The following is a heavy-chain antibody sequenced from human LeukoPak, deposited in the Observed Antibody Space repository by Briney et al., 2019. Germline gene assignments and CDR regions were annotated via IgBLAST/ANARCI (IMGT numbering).Heavy chain of an antibody. J-gene: IGHJ6*02. CDR1: GYTFTGYY. Sequence: GASVKVSCKASGYTFTGYYMHWVRQAPGQGLEWMGWINPNSGGTNYAQKFQGWVTMTRDTSISTAYMELSRLRSDDTAVYYCARDFIRYYYDSSGYYSYGMDVWGQGTTVTVSS. D-gene: IGHD3-22*01. V-gene: IGHV1-2*04. CDR3: ARDFIRYYYDSSGYYSYGMDV. CDR2: INPNSGGT.